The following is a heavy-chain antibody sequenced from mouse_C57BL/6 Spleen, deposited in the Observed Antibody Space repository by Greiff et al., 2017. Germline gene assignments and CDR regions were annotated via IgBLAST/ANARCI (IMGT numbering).Heavy chain of an antibody. J-gene: IGHJ4*01. CDR1: GFTFSSYA. V-gene: IGHV5-4*03. CDR2: ISDGGSYT. Sequence: EVKLEESGGGLVKPGGSLKLSCAASGFTFSSYAMSWVRQTPEKRLEWVATISDGGSYTYYPDNVKGRFTISRDNAKNNLYLQMSHLKSEDTAMYYCARSGTDYAMDYWGQGTSVTVSS. CDR3: ARSGTDYAMDY. D-gene: IGHD4-1*01.